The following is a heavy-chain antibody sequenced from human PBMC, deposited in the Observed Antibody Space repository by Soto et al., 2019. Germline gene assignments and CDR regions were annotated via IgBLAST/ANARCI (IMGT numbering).Heavy chain of an antibody. D-gene: IGHD1-26*01. Sequence: EVQLVESGGGLIQPGGSLRLSCAASGFTVSSNYMSWVRQAPGKGLEWVSVIYSGGSTYYADAVKGRFTISRDNSKNTLYLEMNSLRAEDTAVYYCARDHVGATLSSYYDGMDVWGQGTTVTVSS. CDR3: ARDHVGATLSSYYDGMDV. CDR1: GFTVSSNY. CDR2: IYSGGST. J-gene: IGHJ6*02. V-gene: IGHV3-53*01.